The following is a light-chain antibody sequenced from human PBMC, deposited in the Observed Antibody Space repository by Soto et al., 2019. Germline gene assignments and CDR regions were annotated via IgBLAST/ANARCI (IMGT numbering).Light chain of an antibody. CDR3: LQYGSSPRT. J-gene: IGKJ1*01. CDR1: QSVSNNY. Sequence: EIGLTQSPGTLSLSSGERATLSCKASQSVSNNYLTWYQQKPGQAPRLLIYGASSRATGIPDRFSGYGSGTDFTLTISRLEPEDFAVYYCLQYGSSPRTFGQGTKVDIK. CDR2: GAS. V-gene: IGKV3-20*01.